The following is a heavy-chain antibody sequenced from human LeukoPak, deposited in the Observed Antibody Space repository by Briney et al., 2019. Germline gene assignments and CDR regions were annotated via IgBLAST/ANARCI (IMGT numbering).Heavy chain of an antibody. CDR1: GYTFTSYY. Sequence: GASVKVSCKASGYTFTSYYMHWVRQAPGQGLEWMGIINPSGGSTSYAQKFQGRVTITADKSTSTAYMELSSLRSEDTAVYYCARDLGDTVVVTAIGAGGFDPWGQGTLVTVSS. D-gene: IGHD2-21*02. J-gene: IGHJ5*02. CDR3: ARDLGDTVVVTAIGAGGFDP. CDR2: INPSGGST. V-gene: IGHV1-46*01.